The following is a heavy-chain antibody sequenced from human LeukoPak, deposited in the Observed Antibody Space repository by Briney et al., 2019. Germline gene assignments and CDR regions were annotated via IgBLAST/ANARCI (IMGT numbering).Heavy chain of an antibody. CDR1: GGSISSYY. CDR3: ARRLGVNPPSSNWFDP. CDR2: IYYSGST. Sequence: SETLSLTCTVSGGSISSYYCSWIRQPPGKGLEWIGYIYYSGSTNCNPSLKSRVTISVDTSKNQFSLNLSSVTAADTAVYYCARRLGVNPPSSNWFDPWGQGTLVTVSS. D-gene: IGHD3-16*01. V-gene: IGHV4-59*08. J-gene: IGHJ5*02.